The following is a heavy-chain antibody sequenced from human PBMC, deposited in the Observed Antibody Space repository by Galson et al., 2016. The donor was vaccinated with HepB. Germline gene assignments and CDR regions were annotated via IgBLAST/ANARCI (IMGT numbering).Heavy chain of an antibody. CDR1: GFRFSDHY. D-gene: IGHD3-3*01. V-gene: IGHV3-7*03. CDR2: IRADGTAN. J-gene: IGHJ5*02. CDR3: ARENFWKLDQ. Sequence: LSLSCAASGFRFSDHYMDWVRQAPGKGLEWVGNIRADGTANDYVGSVKGRFTMSRDNAQKSLFLQMTSLRVEDTAVYYCARENFWKLDQWGQGTLVTVSS.